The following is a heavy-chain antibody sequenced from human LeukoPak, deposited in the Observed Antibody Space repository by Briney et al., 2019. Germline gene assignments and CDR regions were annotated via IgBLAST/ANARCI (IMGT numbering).Heavy chain of an antibody. CDR2: IYYSGST. V-gene: IGHV4-61*08. CDR1: GGSISRGGYY. CDR3: ARDSAAEGYYYMDV. J-gene: IGHJ6*03. Sequence: SETLSLTCTVSGGSISRGGYYWSWIRQHPGKGLEWIGYIYYSGSTNYNPSLKSRVTISVDTSKNQFSLKLSSVTAADTAVYYCARDSAAEGYYYMDVWGKGTTVTVSS. D-gene: IGHD6-25*01.